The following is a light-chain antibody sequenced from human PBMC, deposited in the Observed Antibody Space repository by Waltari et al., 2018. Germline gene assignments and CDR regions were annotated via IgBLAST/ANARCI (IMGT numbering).Light chain of an antibody. Sequence: DIDMTQSPSSLSASVGDRVTSTCRASQSISGYLHWYQQTPGRAPRLLLFAATNFQSGVPSRFSGSGSGTDFTLTISSLQPEDFATYYCQQSFNRPPTFGGGTKVEVK. CDR1: QSISGY. CDR2: AAT. V-gene: IGKV1-39*01. J-gene: IGKJ4*01. CDR3: QQSFNRPPT.